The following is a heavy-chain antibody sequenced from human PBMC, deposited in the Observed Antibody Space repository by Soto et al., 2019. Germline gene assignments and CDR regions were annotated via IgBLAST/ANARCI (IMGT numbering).Heavy chain of an antibody. J-gene: IGHJ6*03. CDR3: ASSDFWSGLMDV. CDR2: IYYNDAT. CDR1: GASISNSDYY. Sequence: SETLSLTCSVSGASISNSDYYWAWIRQSPGKGLEWMGTIYYNDATQYNPSLRSRLSLSVDKSTNQFSLKLASVTVADTAVYYCASSDFWSGLMDVWGKGTTVTDSS. D-gene: IGHD3-3*01. V-gene: IGHV4-39*01.